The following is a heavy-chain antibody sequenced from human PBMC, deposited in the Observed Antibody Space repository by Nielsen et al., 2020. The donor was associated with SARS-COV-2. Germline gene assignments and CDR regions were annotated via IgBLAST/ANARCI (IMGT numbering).Heavy chain of an antibody. Sequence: SETLSLTCDVYGGFVSGYYWNWIRQPPGKGLEWIGEINHRGSTNYNPSLKSRVTISVDTTKNQFSLKVTSVTAADTAVYYCATTLGFWGQGALVTVS. CDR3: ATTLGF. V-gene: IGHV4-34*01. D-gene: IGHD4-23*01. J-gene: IGHJ4*02. CDR2: INHRGST. CDR1: GGFVSGYY.